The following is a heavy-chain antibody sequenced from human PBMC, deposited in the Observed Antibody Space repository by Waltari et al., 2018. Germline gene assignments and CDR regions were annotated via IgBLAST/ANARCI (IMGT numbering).Heavy chain of an antibody. CDR2: IYSGGST. D-gene: IGHD3-22*01. CDR3: AGRDYYDSSGYAFQH. CDR1: GFTVSSNY. J-gene: IGHJ1*01. V-gene: IGHV3-53*01. Sequence: EVQLVESGGGLIQPGGSLRLSCAASGFTVSSNYMRWVRQAPGKGLEWVSVIYSGGSTYYADSVKGRFTISRDNSKNTLYLQMNSLRAEDTAVYYCAGRDYYDSSGYAFQHWGQGTLVTVSS.